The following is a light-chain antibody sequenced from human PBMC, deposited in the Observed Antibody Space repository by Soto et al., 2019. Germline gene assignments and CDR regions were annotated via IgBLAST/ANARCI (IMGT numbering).Light chain of an antibody. V-gene: IGKV3-11*01. Sequence: EIVLPQSPATRSLSPGERATLSCRASQSVGTFFAWYQQKPGQAPRLLIYDAPNRATGIPARFSGSGSGTDFTLTISSLEPEDFAVYYCQQCYNWPQWTFGEGTKVK. J-gene: IGKJ1*01. CDR1: QSVGTF. CDR3: QQCYNWPQWT. CDR2: DAP.